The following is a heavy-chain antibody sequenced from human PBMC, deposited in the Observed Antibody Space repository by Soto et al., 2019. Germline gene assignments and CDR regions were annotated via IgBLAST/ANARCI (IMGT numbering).Heavy chain of an antibody. D-gene: IGHD6-13*01. Sequence: SETLSLTCTVSGGSISSYYWSWIRQPPGKGLEWIGYIYYSGSTNYNPSLKSRVTISVDTSKNQFSLKLSSVTAAVTAVYYCARDGIAAAGMGIDYWGQGTLVTVSS. V-gene: IGHV4-59*01. CDR3: ARDGIAAAGMGIDY. CDR1: GGSISSYY. J-gene: IGHJ4*02. CDR2: IYYSGST.